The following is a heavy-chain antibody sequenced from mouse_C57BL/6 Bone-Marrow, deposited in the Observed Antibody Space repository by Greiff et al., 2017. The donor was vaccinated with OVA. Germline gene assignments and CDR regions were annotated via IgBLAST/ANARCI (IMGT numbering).Heavy chain of an antibody. Sequence: DVQLQESGPVLVKPGASVKMSCKASGYTFTDYYMNWVKQSHGKSLEWIGVINPYNGGTSYNQKFKGKATLTVDKSSSTAYMELNSLTSEDSAVYYCAGYDVWYFDVWGTGTTVTVSS. D-gene: IGHD2-2*01. CDR2: INPYNGGT. CDR1: GYTFTDYY. CDR3: AGYDVWYFDV. J-gene: IGHJ1*03. V-gene: IGHV1-19*01.